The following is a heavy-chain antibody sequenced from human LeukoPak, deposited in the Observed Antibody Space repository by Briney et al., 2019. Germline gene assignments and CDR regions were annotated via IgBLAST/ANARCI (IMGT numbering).Heavy chain of an antibody. Sequence: GGSLRLSCAASGFTFSSYGMHWVRQAPGKGLEWVAFIRYDGSNKYYAGSVKGRFTISRDNSKNTLYLQMNSLRAGDTAVYYCAKDHRYCSGGSCYSDWFDPWGQGTLVTVSS. J-gene: IGHJ5*02. CDR2: IRYDGSNK. D-gene: IGHD2-15*01. CDR1: GFTFSSYG. V-gene: IGHV3-30*02. CDR3: AKDHRYCSGGSCYSDWFDP.